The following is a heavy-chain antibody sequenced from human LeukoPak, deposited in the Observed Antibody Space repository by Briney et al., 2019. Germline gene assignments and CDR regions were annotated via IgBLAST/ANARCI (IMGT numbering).Heavy chain of an antibody. D-gene: IGHD6-6*01. CDR2: ITSGTTYI. CDR1: GFTFSDYN. Sequence: PGGSLRLSCAASGFTFSDYNMNWVRQSPEKGLEWVSSITSGTTYIYYADSVRGRLTLSRDNAKNSLYLQMNSLRAEDTAVYYCARWPYSSSYYFDYWGQGTLVTVSS. CDR3: ARWPYSSSYYFDY. V-gene: IGHV3-21*01. J-gene: IGHJ4*02.